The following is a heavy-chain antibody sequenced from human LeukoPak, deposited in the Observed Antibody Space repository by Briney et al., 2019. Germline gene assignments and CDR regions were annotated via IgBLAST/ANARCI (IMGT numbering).Heavy chain of an antibody. V-gene: IGHV5-51*01. Sequence: GESLKISCKGSGYSFTSYWIGWVRQMPGKGLEWMGIIYPGDSDTRYSPSFQGQVTISADKSISTAYLQWSSLKASDTAMYYCARQGITGSGYYQTFDYWGQGTLVTVSS. D-gene: IGHD3-3*01. CDR1: GYSFTSYW. J-gene: IGHJ4*02. CDR2: IYPGDSDT. CDR3: ARQGITGSGYYQTFDY.